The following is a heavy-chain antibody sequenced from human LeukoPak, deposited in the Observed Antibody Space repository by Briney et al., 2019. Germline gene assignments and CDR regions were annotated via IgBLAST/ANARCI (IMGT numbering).Heavy chain of an antibody. Sequence: KASETLSLTCTVSGGSISSSSYYWGWIRQPPGKGLEWIGSIYYSGSTYYNPSLKSRVTISVDTSKNQFSLKLSSLTAADTAVYYCARYSSGPYYWGRGTLVTVSS. V-gene: IGHV4-39*07. J-gene: IGHJ4*02. CDR1: GGSISSSSYY. CDR2: IYYSGST. CDR3: ARYSSGPYY. D-gene: IGHD6-19*01.